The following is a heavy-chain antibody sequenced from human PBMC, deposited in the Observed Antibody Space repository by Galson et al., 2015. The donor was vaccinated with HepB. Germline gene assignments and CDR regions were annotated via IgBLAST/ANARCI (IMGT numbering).Heavy chain of an antibody. CDR3: ARVFSEEPKFQYFFY. J-gene: IGHJ4*02. Sequence: SVKVSCKASGGTFKNYDISWVRQAPGQGLEWMGGITPIFATANYAQKFQGRVTITADESTSTAYMELRSLTSEDTAVYYCARVFSEEPKFQYFFYWVQGTLVTVSS. CDR1: GGTFKNYD. D-gene: IGHD3-9*01. V-gene: IGHV1-69*13. CDR2: ITPIFATA.